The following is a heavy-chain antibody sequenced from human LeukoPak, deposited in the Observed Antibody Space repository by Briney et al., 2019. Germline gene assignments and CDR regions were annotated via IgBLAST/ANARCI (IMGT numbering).Heavy chain of an antibody. V-gene: IGHV3-23*01. Sequence: PGASLRLSCAASGFTFSSYAMSWVRQAPGKGLEWVSGITGTGGSTYYADSVKGRFTVSRDTSKNTLYLQMNSLRAEDTAIYYCAKDHGTAVAGFYYWGQGTLVTVSS. CDR3: AKDHGTAVAGFYY. D-gene: IGHD6-19*01. CDR1: GFTFSSYA. CDR2: ITGTGGST. J-gene: IGHJ4*02.